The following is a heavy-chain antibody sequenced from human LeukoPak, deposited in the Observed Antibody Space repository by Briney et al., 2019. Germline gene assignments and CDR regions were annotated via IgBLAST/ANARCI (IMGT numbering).Heavy chain of an antibody. CDR1: GGSISSYY. CDR2: IYYSGST. CDR3: ARVHEQQLVLRSYWYFDL. V-gene: IGHV4-59*01. J-gene: IGHJ2*01. D-gene: IGHD6-13*01. Sequence: PSETLSLTCTVSGGSISSYYWSWIRQPPGKRLEWIGYIYYSGSTNYNPSLKSRVTISVDTSKNQFSLKLSSVTAADTAVYYCARVHEQQLVLRSYWYFDLWGRGTLVTVSS.